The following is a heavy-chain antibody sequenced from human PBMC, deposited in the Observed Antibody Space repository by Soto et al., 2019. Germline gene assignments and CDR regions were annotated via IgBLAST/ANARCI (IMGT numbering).Heavy chain of an antibody. CDR3: ARVWDYYYYYGMDV. CDR1: GFTFSSYA. Sequence: GGSLRLSCAASGFTFSSYAMHWVRQAPGKGLEWVAVISYDGSNKYYADSVKGRFTISRDNSKNTLYLQMNSLRAEDTAVYYCARVWDYYYYYGMDVWGQGTTVTVSS. D-gene: IGHD1-26*01. J-gene: IGHJ6*02. CDR2: ISYDGSNK. V-gene: IGHV3-30-3*01.